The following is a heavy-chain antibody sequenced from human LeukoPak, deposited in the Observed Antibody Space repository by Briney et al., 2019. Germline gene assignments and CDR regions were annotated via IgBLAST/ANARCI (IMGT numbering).Heavy chain of an antibody. Sequence: AGSLTLSCAASGFTFSSYGMSWVRQAPGQGLEWVSAINGSGGSTYYADSVKGRFTISRDNTKNTLYLQMNSLRAEDTAVYYCAKGSGSYLSPLYYFDYWGQGTLVTVSS. V-gene: IGHV3-23*01. CDR2: INGSGGST. J-gene: IGHJ4*02. CDR3: AKGSGSYLSPLYYFDY. CDR1: GFTFSSYG. D-gene: IGHD1-26*01.